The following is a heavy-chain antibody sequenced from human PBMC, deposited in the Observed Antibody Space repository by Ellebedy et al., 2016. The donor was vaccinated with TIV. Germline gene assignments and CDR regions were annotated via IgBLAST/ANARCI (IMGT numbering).Heavy chain of an antibody. CDR1: GYTFTNYY. V-gene: IGHV1-46*01. CDR3: ASGNRFTWLKYSYYGMDV. Sequence: ASVKVSXXASGYTFTNYYIHWVRQAPGQGLEWMGVINPGAGSTSFAQKFRGRVTVTRDTATKTDYLEMIRLRSDDTAVYYCASGNRFTWLKYSYYGMDVWGQGTTVTVSS. J-gene: IGHJ6*02. D-gene: IGHD4-23*01. CDR2: INPGAGST.